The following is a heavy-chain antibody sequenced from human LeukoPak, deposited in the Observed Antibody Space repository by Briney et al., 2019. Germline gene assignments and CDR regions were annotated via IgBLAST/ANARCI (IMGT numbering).Heavy chain of an antibody. J-gene: IGHJ3*02. CDR2: INSDGSST. CDR1: EFTFSSYW. V-gene: IGHV3-74*01. D-gene: IGHD6-13*01. CDR3: ARVASSSWYSGASDI. Sequence: GGSLRLSCAASEFTFSSYWIHWVRQAPGKGLVWVSRINSDGSSTSYADSVKGRFTISRDNAKNTVYLQMNSLRAEDTAVYYCARVASSSWYSGASDIWGQGTMVTVSS.